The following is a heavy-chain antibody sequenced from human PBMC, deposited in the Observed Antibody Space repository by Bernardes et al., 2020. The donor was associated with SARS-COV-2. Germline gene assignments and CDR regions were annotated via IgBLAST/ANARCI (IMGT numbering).Heavy chain of an antibody. CDR1: GYTFTSYA. V-gene: IGHV1-18*01. Sequence: ASVKVSCKTSGYTFTSYAISWVRQAPGQGLEWMGWISGYKGHTKYAQKLQGRVTLTTDTSTSTVYMEMRGLRSDDTAVDYCAREGILVGAPMDLFDYWGQGSLVTVSS. CDR3: AREGILVGAPMDLFDY. D-gene: IGHD5-18*01. J-gene: IGHJ4*02. CDR2: ISGYKGHT.